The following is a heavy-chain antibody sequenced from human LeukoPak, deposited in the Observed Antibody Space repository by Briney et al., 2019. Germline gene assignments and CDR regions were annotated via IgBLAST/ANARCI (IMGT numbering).Heavy chain of an antibody. CDR2: ISSDGRDT. V-gene: IGHV3-30*04. Sequence: GRSLSLSCAVSRFTFSGYTMHWVRQAPGKGLEWLALISSDGRDTFYADSAKGRFTISRDNSKNTLYLQIDSLRVDDTAVYYCARDKSSQRPYFLDYWGQGTPVTVSS. J-gene: IGHJ4*02. CDR1: RFTFSGYT. D-gene: IGHD3-9*01. CDR3: ARDKSSQRPYFLDY.